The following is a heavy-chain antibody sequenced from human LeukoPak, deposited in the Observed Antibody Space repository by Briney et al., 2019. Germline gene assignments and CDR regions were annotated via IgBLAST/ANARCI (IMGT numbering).Heavy chain of an antibody. V-gene: IGHV1-2*02. CDR2: INPNNGGT. D-gene: IGHD3-10*01. CDR3: ARDSSRVRASAFDI. CDR1: GYTFTGYY. Sequence: GASVKVSXKASGYTFTGYYIHWVRQAPGQGLEWMGWINPNNGGTNYAQKFQGRVTMTRDTSISRAYMELSRLRSDDTAVYYCARDSSRVRASAFDIWGQGTMVTVSS. J-gene: IGHJ3*02.